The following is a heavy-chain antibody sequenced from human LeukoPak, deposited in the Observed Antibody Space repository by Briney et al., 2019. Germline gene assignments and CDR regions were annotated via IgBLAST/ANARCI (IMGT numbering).Heavy chain of an antibody. V-gene: IGHV3-15*04. CDR1: GFIFSNAW. D-gene: IGHD3-9*01. CDR2: MESNPAGGRV. CDR3: TTLSHDIHY. J-gene: IGHJ4*02. Sequence: GGSLRLSCAASGFIFSNAWMTWVRQAPGKGLEWVGRMESNPAGGRVDYAAPLKGRFTISRDDSKNTLYLQVNILWTEDTAVYYCTTLSHDIHYWGQGTLVTVSS.